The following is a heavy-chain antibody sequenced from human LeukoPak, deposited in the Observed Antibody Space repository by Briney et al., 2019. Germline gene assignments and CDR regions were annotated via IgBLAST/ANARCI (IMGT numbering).Heavy chain of an antibody. J-gene: IGHJ4*02. CDR1: GYIFSDYY. Sequence: ASVKVSCKASGYIFSDYYMHWVRQAPGQGLEWLGWINPKSGAADYAQQFRGRVTMTRDTSINTAYMELSRLRSDDTAVYYCARGGGLRYFDWLLDYWGQGTLVTVSS. D-gene: IGHD3-9*01. CDR3: ARGGGLRYFDWLLDY. V-gene: IGHV1-2*02. CDR2: INPKSGAA.